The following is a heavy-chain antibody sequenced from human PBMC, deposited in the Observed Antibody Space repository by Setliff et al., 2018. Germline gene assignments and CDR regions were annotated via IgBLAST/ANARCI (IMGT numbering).Heavy chain of an antibody. CDR1: GGTFSSHA. D-gene: IGHD3-3*01. Sequence: VASVKVSCKASGGTFSSHAISWVRQAPGQGLEWMGRIIPIFGTANYAQKFQGRVTITADKSTSTAYMELSSLRSEDTAVYYCARGRHPPWSGYPYYYMDVWGKGTTVTVSS. CDR3: ARGRHPPWSGYPYYYMDV. J-gene: IGHJ6*03. V-gene: IGHV1-69*06. CDR2: IIPIFGTA.